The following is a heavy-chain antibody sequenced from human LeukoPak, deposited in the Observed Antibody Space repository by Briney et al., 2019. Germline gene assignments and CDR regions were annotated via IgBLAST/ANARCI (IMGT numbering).Heavy chain of an antibody. J-gene: IGHJ5*02. D-gene: IGHD3-3*01. CDR2: IYSGGST. CDR3: ARYYDGNWFDP. Sequence: PGGSLRLSCAASGFTVSSNYMNWVRQAPGKGLEWVSVIYSGGSTYYADSVKGRFTISRDNSKNTLYLQMNSLRAEDTAVYYCARYYDGNWFDPWGQGTLVTVSS. CDR1: GFTVSSNY. V-gene: IGHV3-53*01.